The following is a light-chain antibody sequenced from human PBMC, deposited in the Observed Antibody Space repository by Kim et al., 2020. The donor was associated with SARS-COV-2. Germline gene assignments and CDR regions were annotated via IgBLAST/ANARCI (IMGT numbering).Light chain of an antibody. CDR2: EDN. J-gene: IGLJ2*01. Sequence: GKTVTISCTRSGGSIASHYVQWYQQRPGSAPTAVIYEDNQRPSGVPDRFSGSIDSSSNSASLTISGLETEDEADYYCQSYDNSNQVFGGGTQLTVL. CDR1: GGSIASHY. V-gene: IGLV6-57*03. CDR3: QSYDNSNQV.